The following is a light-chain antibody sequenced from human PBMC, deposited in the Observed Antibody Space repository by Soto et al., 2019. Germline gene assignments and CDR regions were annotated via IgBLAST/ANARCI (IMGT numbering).Light chain of an antibody. CDR1: QSVYSW. J-gene: IGKJ2*01. V-gene: IGKV1-5*03. Sequence: DFHMNQSPSTLSASVGDRVTITCRTSQSVYSWLAWYQQKPGKAPEFLIYKASSLESGVPSRFSGSGDGTEFTRTLSSLQPDDFATYYCQQYNSYPYTFGQGTKLEIK. CDR2: KAS. CDR3: QQYNSYPYT.